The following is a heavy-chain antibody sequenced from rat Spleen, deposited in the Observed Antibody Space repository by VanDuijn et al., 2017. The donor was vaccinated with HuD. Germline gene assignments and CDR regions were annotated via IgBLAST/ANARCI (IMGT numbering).Heavy chain of an antibody. CDR3: TTGLQ. Sequence: EVQLVESGGGLVQPGRSMKLSCAASGFTFSHYDMAWVRQAPKKGLEWVAFISFDGSSTYYRDSVKGRFTISRDNAKSSLYLQMDSLRSGDTATYYCTTGLQWGQGVMVTVSS. CDR2: ISFDGSST. V-gene: IGHV5-20*01. D-gene: IGHD1-1*01. CDR1: GFTFSHYD. J-gene: IGHJ2*01.